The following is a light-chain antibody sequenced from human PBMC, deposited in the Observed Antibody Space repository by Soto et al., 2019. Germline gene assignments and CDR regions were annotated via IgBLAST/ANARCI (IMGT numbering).Light chain of an antibody. CDR3: LAHATTYTYV. CDR1: SSDVGGYNY. CDR2: EVS. Sequence: QSVLTQPASVSGSPGQSITISCTGTSSDVGGYNYVSWYQHHPGKAPKLMIYEVSNRPSGVSYRFSGSKSGNTASLTISGLQAEDEADYYCLAHATTYTYVFGSGTKLTVL. J-gene: IGLJ1*01. V-gene: IGLV2-14*01.